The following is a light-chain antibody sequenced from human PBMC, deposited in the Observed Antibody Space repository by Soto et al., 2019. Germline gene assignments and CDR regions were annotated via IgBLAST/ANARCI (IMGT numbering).Light chain of an antibody. CDR3: QQYGSSSYT. V-gene: IGKV3-20*01. J-gene: IGKJ2*01. CDR1: QSISSSY. CDR2: GAS. Sequence: EIVLTQSPGTLSLSPGERATLSCRASQSISSSYLTWYQHKPGQAPRLLIYGASSRATGIPNRFSGSGSGTDFTLTISRLDPEDVAVYYCQQYGSSSYTFGQGTQLEIK.